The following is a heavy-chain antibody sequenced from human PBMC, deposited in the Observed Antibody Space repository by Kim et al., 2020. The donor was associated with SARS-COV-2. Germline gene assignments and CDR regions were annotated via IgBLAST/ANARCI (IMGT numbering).Heavy chain of an antibody. CDR2: IDNSGDST. CDR3: TKPVYSTTDQLF. D-gene: IGHD5-18*01. J-gene: IGHJ4*02. V-gene: IGHV3-23*01. Sequence: GWSLRLSCAASGFTFRNYALSWVRQAPGKGLEWVSGIDNSGDSTYYADSVKGRFTISRDNSKNTLYLQMNSLRAEDTAVYYCTKPVYSTTDQLFWGQGILVTVSS. CDR1: GFTFRNYA.